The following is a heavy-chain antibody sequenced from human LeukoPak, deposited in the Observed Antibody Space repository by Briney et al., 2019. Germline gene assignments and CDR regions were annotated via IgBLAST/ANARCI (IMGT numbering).Heavy chain of an antibody. CDR3: AREIFGSGSYPVF. J-gene: IGHJ4*02. CDR1: GFSFDTYA. Sequence: TGGSLRLSCAASGFSFDTYAMHWVRQAPVQGLEWVALIWHDGSHKFYSNSVRGQFTISRDNSKNTVYLQMNNLRPDDTAVYYCAREIFGSGSYPVFWGQGTLVTVSS. V-gene: IGHV3-33*01. CDR2: IWHDGSHK. D-gene: IGHD3-10*01.